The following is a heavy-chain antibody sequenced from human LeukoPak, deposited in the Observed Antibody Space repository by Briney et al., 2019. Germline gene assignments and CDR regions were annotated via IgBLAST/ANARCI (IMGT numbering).Heavy chain of an antibody. V-gene: IGHV4-59*01. CDR1: GGSFINYY. CDR3: ARIRDYDNSGDPDTFDI. Sequence: PSETLSLTCTVSGGSFINYYWTWIRQPPGKGLEWIAFIYYTGRTRYNPSLQSRVTISLDTSKNHFSLQLRSVTAADTAVYYFARIRDYDNSGDPDTFDIWGQGTMVSVSS. CDR2: IYYTGRT. J-gene: IGHJ3*02. D-gene: IGHD3-22*01.